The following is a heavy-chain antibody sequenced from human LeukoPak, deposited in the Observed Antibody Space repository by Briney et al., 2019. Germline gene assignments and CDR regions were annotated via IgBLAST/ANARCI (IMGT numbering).Heavy chain of an antibody. CDR1: DDSITMYY. D-gene: IGHD3-3*01. Sequence: TSETLSLTCSVSDDSITMYYWTWIRQPPGKGLEWIGYVDHTGSTNFNPSLNGRVSISRDTTKNQFSLKLSSVTAADTAVYYCARASLYDFWSGYYPRFYYYYYMDVWGKGTTVTVSS. V-gene: IGHV4-59*01. J-gene: IGHJ6*03. CDR3: ARASLYDFWSGYYPRFYYYYYMDV. CDR2: VDHTGST.